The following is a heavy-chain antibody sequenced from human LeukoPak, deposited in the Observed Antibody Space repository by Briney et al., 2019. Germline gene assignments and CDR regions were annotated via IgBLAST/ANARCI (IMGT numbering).Heavy chain of an antibody. CDR1: GGTFSSYA. CDR2: IIPIFGTA. J-gene: IGHJ4*02. V-gene: IGHV1-69*05. D-gene: IGHD3-16*01. CDR3: AREQTNRRGSGGDY. Sequence: SVKVSCKASGGTFSSYAISWVRQAPGQGLEWMGGIIPIFGTANYAQKFQGRVTITTDESTSTAYMELSSLRSEDTAVYYCAREQTNRRGSGGDYWGQGTLVTVSS.